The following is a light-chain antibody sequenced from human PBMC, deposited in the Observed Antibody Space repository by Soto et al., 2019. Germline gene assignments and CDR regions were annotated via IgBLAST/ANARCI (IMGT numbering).Light chain of an antibody. CDR2: GAS. Sequence: EVVMTQSPATLSLSPGESATLSCRASQSVRSNLAWYQQKPGQAPRLLMYGASTRATSIPARFGGSGSGTEFTLTISSLQSEDGAVYYCQQYNNWPGTFGQGTRVEIK. CDR1: QSVRSN. CDR3: QQYNNWPGT. V-gene: IGKV3-15*01. J-gene: IGKJ1*01.